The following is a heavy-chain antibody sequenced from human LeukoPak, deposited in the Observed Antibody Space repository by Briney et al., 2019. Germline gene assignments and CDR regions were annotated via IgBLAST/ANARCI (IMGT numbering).Heavy chain of an antibody. CDR3: ARGRIAVAATDFDY. D-gene: IGHD6-13*01. V-gene: IGHV1-8*03. CDR1: GYTFTGYY. J-gene: IGHJ4*02. CDR2: MNPNSGNT. Sequence: GASVKVSCKASGYTFTGYYMHWVRQATGQGLEWMGWMNPNSGNTGYAQKFQGRVTITRNTSISTAYMELSSLRSEDTAVYYCARGRIAVAATDFDYWGQGTLVAVSS.